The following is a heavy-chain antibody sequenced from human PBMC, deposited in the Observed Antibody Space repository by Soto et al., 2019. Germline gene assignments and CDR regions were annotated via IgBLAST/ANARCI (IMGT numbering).Heavy chain of an antibody. CDR1: GFTFDDYA. D-gene: IGHD6-19*01. Sequence: SLRLSCAAAGFTFDDYAMHWVRQAPGKGLEWVSGISWNSGSIGYADSVKGRFTISRDNAKNSLYLQMNSLRSEDTAVYYCAREEHAVAGKGSYFDYWGQGTLVTVSS. J-gene: IGHJ4*02. CDR3: AREEHAVAGKGSYFDY. CDR2: ISWNSGSI. V-gene: IGHV3-9*01.